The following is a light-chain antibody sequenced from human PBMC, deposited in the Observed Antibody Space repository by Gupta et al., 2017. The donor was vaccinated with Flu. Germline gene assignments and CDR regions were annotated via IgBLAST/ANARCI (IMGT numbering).Light chain of an antibody. CDR3: QVYDNSDLWV. V-gene: IGLV3-21*02. CDR1: NIGSNN. CDR2: DDT. Sequence: FVLTQPPSVSVAPGQTARITCGGNNIGSNNVHWYQRKPGQAPLLVVYDDTKWPSGIPERFSGSNSGNTATLTISRVEAGDEADYYCQVYDNSDLWVFGGGTKLTVL. J-gene: IGLJ3*02.